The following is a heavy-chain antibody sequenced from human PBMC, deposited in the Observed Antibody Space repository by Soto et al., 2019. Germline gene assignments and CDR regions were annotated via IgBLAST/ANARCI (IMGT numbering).Heavy chain of an antibody. J-gene: IGHJ5*02. V-gene: IGHV3-48*02. D-gene: IGHD2-8*01. CDR2: ISSSSSTI. CDR3: ARVPSGVWNWFDP. CDR1: GFTFSSYS. Sequence: EVQLVESGGGLVQPGGSLRLSCAASGFTFSSYSMNWVRQAPGKGLEWVSYISSSSSTIYYADSVKGRFTISRDNAKNSLYLQMNSLRDADTAVYYCARVPSGVWNWFDPWGQGTLVTVSS.